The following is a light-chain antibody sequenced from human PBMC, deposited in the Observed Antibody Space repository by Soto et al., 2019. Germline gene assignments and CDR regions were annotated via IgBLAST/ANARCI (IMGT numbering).Light chain of an antibody. CDR1: QSLTSN. CDR2: DAS. V-gene: IGKV3D-15*01. J-gene: IGKJ1*01. Sequence: EIVMTQSPATLSVSPGERATLSCRASQSLTSNLAWYQQKPGQAPRLLIYDASLRATGIPARFSGRGSGTDFTLTINSLQSEDAAVYYCQQRDIWPWTFGQVTKVYIK. CDR3: QQRDIWPWT.